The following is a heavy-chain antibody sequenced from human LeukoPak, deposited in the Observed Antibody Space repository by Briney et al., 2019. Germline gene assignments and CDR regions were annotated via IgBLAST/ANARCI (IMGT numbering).Heavy chain of an antibody. V-gene: IGHV3-30*18. J-gene: IGHJ5*02. Sequence: GRSLRLSCAASGFTFSSNGMHWVRQAPGKGLEWVAPISYDGSNKYYADSVKGRFTISRDNSKNTLYLQMNSLRAEDTAVYYCAKDQSRLPWFDPWGQGTLVTVSS. D-gene: IGHD5-18*01. CDR2: ISYDGSNK. CDR3: AKDQSRLPWFDP. CDR1: GFTFSSNG.